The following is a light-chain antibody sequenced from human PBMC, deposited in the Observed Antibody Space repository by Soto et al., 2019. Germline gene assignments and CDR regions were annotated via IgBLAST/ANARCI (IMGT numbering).Light chain of an antibody. CDR3: QQYHSLPTP. CDR2: GAS. J-gene: IGKJ3*01. Sequence: EIVLTQSPGTLSLSPGERATLSCRASQSVTSTYLAWYQQKPRQPPRLLIYGASNRATGIPDRFSGSGSGTDFTLTISRLEPEDFTVYYCQQYHSLPTPFGPGTKVDI. V-gene: IGKV3-20*01. CDR1: QSVTSTY.